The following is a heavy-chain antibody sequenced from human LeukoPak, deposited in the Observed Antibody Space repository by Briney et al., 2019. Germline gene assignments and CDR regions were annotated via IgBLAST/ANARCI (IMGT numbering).Heavy chain of an antibody. CDR3: AKGVGNYYYYMDV. CDR1: GFTFTSYG. Sequence: GGSLRLSCAASGFTFTSYGMHWVRQAPGEGLEWVAVIWYDGSNKYYADTVKGRFTISRDNSKNTLYLQMNSLRVEDTAVYYCAKGVGNYYYYMDVWGKGTTVTVSS. D-gene: IGHD7-27*01. CDR2: IWYDGSNK. J-gene: IGHJ6*03. V-gene: IGHV3-33*06.